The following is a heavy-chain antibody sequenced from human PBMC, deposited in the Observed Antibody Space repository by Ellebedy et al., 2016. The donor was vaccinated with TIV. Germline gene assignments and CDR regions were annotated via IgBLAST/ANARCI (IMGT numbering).Heavy chain of an antibody. CDR1: GGSITSHY. V-gene: IGHV4-59*11. CDR2: IHHRGST. Sequence: SETLSLTXTVSGGSITSHYWSWIRQPPGKGLEWIGYIHHRGSTNDNPSLKSRVTISLDTSKNQFSLRLSSVTAADTAVYYCAGDRMYFYDSSGSYKYYAMDVWGQGTTVTVSS. CDR3: AGDRMYFYDSSGSYKYYAMDV. D-gene: IGHD3-22*01. J-gene: IGHJ6*02.